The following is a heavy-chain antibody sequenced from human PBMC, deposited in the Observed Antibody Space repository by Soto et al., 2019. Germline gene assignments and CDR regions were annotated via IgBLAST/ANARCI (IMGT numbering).Heavy chain of an antibody. CDR2: IYYSGST. D-gene: IGHD6-13*01. J-gene: IGHJ4*02. CDR1: GGSINSSSYY. Sequence: LSLTCTVSGGSINSSSYYWGWIRQPPGKGLEWIGSIYYSGSTYYNPSLKSRVTISVDTSKNQFSLKLSSVTAADTAVYYCARTYSSSWYDYWGQGTLVTVSS. CDR3: ARTYSSSWYDY. V-gene: IGHV4-39*01.